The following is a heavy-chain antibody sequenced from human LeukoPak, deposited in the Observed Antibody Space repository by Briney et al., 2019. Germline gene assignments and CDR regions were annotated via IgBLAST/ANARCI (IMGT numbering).Heavy chain of an antibody. V-gene: IGHV4-59*01. CDR3: ARVKVIDAFDI. Sequence: SETLSLTCTVSGGSISSYYWNWIRQPPGKGLEWIGYIYYSGSTNYNPSLKSRVTISVDTSKNQFSLKLSSVTAADTAVYYCARVKVIDAFDIWGQGTMVTVSS. J-gene: IGHJ3*02. CDR2: IYYSGST. CDR1: GGSISSYY. D-gene: IGHD3-22*01.